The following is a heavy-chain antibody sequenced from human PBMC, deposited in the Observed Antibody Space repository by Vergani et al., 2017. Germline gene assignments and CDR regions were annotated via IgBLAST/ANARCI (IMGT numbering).Heavy chain of an antibody. D-gene: IGHD4-17*01. CDR3: TTINDYGDYVDY. CDR2: IKSKTDGGTT. J-gene: IGHJ4*02. Sequence: EVQLVESGGGVVQPGGSLRLSCAASGFTFSNAWMSWVRQAPGKGLEWVGRIKSKTDGGTTDYAAPVKGRFTISRDDSKNTLYLQMNSLKTEDTAVYYCTTINDYGDYVDYWGQGTLVTVSS. CDR1: GFTFSNAW. V-gene: IGHV3-15*01.